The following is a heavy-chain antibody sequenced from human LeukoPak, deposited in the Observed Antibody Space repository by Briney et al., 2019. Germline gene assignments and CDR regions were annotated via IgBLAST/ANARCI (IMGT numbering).Heavy chain of an antibody. CDR2: IYYSGST. Sequence: IPSETLSLTCTVSGGSISSGGYYWSWIRQHPGKGLEWIGYIYYSGSTYYNPSLKSRVTISVDTSKNQFSLKLSSVTAADTAVYYCARHVTLTGIPLRQPNWFDPWGQGTLVTVSS. J-gene: IGHJ5*02. V-gene: IGHV4-31*03. D-gene: IGHD6-13*01. CDR3: ARHVTLTGIPLRQPNWFDP. CDR1: GGSISSGGYY.